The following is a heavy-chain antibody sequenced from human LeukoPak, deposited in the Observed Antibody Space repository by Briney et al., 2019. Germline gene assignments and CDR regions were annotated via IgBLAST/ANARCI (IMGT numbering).Heavy chain of an antibody. Sequence: SETLSLTCTVSSGSISTSNYYWRWVRQPPGKALEWIGSIYSSGSTYYNPSLKSRVIIMIDTPKNHFSLTLSSVTAADTAVYYCARSDGYGLVGIWGQGTMVTVSS. V-gene: IGHV4-39*07. CDR3: ARSDGYGLVGI. J-gene: IGHJ3*02. CDR1: SGSISTSNYY. CDR2: IYSSGST. D-gene: IGHD5-18*01.